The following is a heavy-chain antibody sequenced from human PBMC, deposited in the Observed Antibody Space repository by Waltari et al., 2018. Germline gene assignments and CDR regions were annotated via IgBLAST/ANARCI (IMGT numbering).Heavy chain of an antibody. D-gene: IGHD6-13*01. V-gene: IGHV4-34*01. J-gene: IGHJ6*03. CDR1: AGSFSGYY. CDR3: TRGRRHRAASRNYYYMDV. Sequence: QVQLQQWGAGLLKPSETLSLTCAVYAGSFSGYYWSWIRRPPGKGLEWIGEIDHSGGTNYNPSLQSRVTISADTSKRRFSLTLRSMTAADTAVYYCTRGRRHRAASRNYYYMDVWGKGTTVTVSS. CDR2: IDHSGGT.